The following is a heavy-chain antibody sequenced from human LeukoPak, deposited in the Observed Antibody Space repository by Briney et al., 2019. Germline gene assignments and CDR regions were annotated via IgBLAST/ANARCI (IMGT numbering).Heavy chain of an antibody. D-gene: IGHD1-26*01. V-gene: IGHV3-30*02. CDR3: AKDHSSGSRHTNS. Sequence: GGSLRLSCAASGFTFSSYGMHWVRQAPGKGLEWVAFIRYDGSNKYYADSVKGRFTISRDNSKNTLYLQMNSLRAEDTAVYYCAKDHSSGSRHTNSWGQGTLVTVSS. CDR1: GFTFSSYG. CDR2: IRYDGSNK. J-gene: IGHJ5*02.